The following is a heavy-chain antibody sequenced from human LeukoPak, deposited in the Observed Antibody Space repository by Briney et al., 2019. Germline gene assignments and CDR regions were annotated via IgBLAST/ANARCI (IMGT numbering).Heavy chain of an antibody. CDR1: GGTFSSYA. CDR3: ARAKDGYNAAFDY. V-gene: IGHV1-69*13. CDR2: IIPIFGTA. J-gene: IGHJ4*02. Sequence: SVKVSCKASGGTFSSYAISWVRQAPGRGLEWMGGIIPIFGTANYAQKFQGRVTITADESTSTAYMELSSLRSEDTAVYYCARAKDGYNAAFDYWGQGTLVTVSS. D-gene: IGHD5-24*01.